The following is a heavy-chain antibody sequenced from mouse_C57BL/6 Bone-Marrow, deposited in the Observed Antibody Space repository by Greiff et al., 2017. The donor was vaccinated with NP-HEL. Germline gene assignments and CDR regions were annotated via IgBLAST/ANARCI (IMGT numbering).Heavy chain of an antibody. CDR1: GFTFSSYG. Sequence: EVQLVESGGDLVKPGGSLKLSCAASGFTFSSYGMSWVRPTPDKRLAWVATISSGGSYTYYLDSVKGRFTISRDNAKNTLYLQMSSLKSEDTAMYYCARPKMDYWGQGTSVTVSS. CDR3: ARPKMDY. V-gene: IGHV5-6*01. J-gene: IGHJ4*01. CDR2: ISSGGSYT.